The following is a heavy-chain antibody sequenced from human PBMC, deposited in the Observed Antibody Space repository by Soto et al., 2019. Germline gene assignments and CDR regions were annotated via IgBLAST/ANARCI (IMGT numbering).Heavy chain of an antibody. CDR2: ISYDGSGT. CDR3: ATARFGGTEGTNWLDP. Sequence: QEQLVQSGGGVVQPGRSLRLSCAASGFKFNSYGMHWVRQAPGKGLEWVAVISYDGSGTSYGDSVKGRFTISRDNSKNTLHLQMSSLRLDDTAVYYCATARFGGTEGTNWLDPWGQGSLVTVSS. CDR1: GFKFNSYG. V-gene: IGHV3-33*01. J-gene: IGHJ5*02. D-gene: IGHD3-10*01.